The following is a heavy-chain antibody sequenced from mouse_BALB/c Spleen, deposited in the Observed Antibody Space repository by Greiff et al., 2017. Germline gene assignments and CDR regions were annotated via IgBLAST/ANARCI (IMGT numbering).Heavy chain of an antibody. CDR2: IYPSDSYT. D-gene: IGHD2-1*01. V-gene: IGHV1-69*02. CDR3: TREGNSPLDY. CDR1: GYTFTSYW. J-gene: IGHJ2*01. Sequence: VQLQQPGAELVRPGASVKLSCKASGYTFTSYWINWVKQRPGQGLEWIGNIYPSDSYTNYNQKFKDKATLTVDKSSSTAYMQLSSPTSEDSAVYYCTREGNSPLDYWGQGTTLTVSS.